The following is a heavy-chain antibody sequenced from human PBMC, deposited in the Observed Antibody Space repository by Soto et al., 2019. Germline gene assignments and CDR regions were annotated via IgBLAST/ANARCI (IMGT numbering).Heavy chain of an antibody. CDR3: ARSQTRSSSWYVYYYYGMDV. Sequence: SETLSLTCTVSGGSISSSSYYWGWIRQPPGKGLEWIGSIYYSGSTYYNPSLKSRVTISVGTSKNQFSLKLSSVTAADTAVYYCARSQTRSSSWYVYYYYGMDVWGQGTTVTVSS. V-gene: IGHV4-39*01. J-gene: IGHJ6*02. CDR2: IYYSGST. D-gene: IGHD6-13*01. CDR1: GGSISSSSYY.